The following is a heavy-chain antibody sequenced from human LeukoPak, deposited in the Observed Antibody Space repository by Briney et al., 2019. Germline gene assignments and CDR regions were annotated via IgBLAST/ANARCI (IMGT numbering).Heavy chain of an antibody. Sequence: PSETLSLTCTVSGGSISSYYWSWIRQPPGKGLEWIGYIYYSGSTNYNPSLKSRVTISVDTSKNQFSLKLSSVTAADTAVYYCAKDPNYYGSGSYPNWGQGTLVTVSS. CDR2: IYYSGST. V-gene: IGHV4-59*01. D-gene: IGHD3-10*01. CDR3: AKDPNYYGSGSYPN. CDR1: GGSISSYY. J-gene: IGHJ4*02.